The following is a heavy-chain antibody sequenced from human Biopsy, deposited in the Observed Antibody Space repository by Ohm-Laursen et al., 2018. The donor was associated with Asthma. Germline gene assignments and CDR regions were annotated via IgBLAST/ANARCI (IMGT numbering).Heavy chain of an antibody. J-gene: IGHJ4*02. Sequence: SLRLSCAASGFTFSTYAMHWVRQAPGKGLEWVAVISYDGSNKYYADSVKGRFTISRDNSKNTLYLQMNSLRGDDAAVYYCARDMNRDGWYFDYWGQGTLVTVSS. CDR1: GFTFSTYA. CDR2: ISYDGSNK. CDR3: ARDMNRDGWYFDY. V-gene: IGHV3-30-3*01. D-gene: IGHD5-24*01.